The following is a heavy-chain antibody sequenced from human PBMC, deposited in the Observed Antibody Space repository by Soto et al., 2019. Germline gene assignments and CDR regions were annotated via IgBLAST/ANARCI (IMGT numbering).Heavy chain of an antibody. J-gene: IGHJ6*02. Sequence: QVQLVESGGGVVQPGRSLRLSCAASGFTFSSYSMHWVRQAPGKGLEWVAVISYDGSNKYYADSVKRRFTISRANSKNTLYLQMNSLRAVATAVYYCAKGITSGYDDPYYYYSYGMDVWVQGTTVTVS. CDR1: GFTFSSYS. CDR2: ISYDGSNK. V-gene: IGHV3-30*18. CDR3: AKGITSGYDDPYYYYSYGMDV. D-gene: IGHD5-12*01.